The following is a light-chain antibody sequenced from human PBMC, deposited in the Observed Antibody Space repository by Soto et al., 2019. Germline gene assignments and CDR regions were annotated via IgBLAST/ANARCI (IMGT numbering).Light chain of an antibody. J-gene: IGKJ1*01. CDR1: QSISSW. Sequence: DIQMTQSPSTLSASVGDRVTITCRASQSISSWLAWYQQKPGKAPKLLIYKAYSLESGVPSRFSGSRSGTEFTLTIRSLQPDDFATYYCQQYNSYSWTFGQGTKVDIK. CDR2: KAY. CDR3: QQYNSYSWT. V-gene: IGKV1-5*03.